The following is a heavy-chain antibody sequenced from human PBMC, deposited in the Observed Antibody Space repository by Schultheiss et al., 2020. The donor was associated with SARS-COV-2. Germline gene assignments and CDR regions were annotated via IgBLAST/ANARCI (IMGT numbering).Heavy chain of an antibody. Sequence: GGSLRLSCAASGLTFSSSWMSWVRQAPGKGPEWVANIKQDGSEKYYVDSVKGRLTISRDNAKNTLYLQMNSLRAEDTAVYYCARAGSTLRHWYFDLWGRGTLVTVSS. J-gene: IGHJ2*01. D-gene: IGHD3-10*01. CDR2: IKQDGSEK. V-gene: IGHV3-7*03. CDR1: GLTFSSSW. CDR3: ARAGSTLRHWYFDL.